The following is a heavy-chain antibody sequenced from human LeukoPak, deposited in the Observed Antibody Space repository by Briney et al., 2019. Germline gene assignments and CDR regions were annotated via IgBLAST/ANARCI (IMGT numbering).Heavy chain of an antibody. V-gene: IGHV3-74*01. D-gene: IGHD3-10*01. CDR3: ARATLLWFGESHENFDY. Sequence: GGSLRLSCAASGFTFSSYWMHWVRQAPGKGLVWVSRINSDGSSTSYADSVKGRFTISRDNAKNTLYLQMNSLRAEDTAVYYCARATLLWFGESHENFDYWGQGTLVTVSS. CDR2: INSDGSST. J-gene: IGHJ4*02. CDR1: GFTFSSYW.